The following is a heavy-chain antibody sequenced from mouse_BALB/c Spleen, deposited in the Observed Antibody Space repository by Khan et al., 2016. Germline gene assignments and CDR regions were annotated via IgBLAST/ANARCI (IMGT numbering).Heavy chain of an antibody. J-gene: IGHJ4*01. CDR3: ARHAWSSYAMDY. CDR1: GFSLIAYG. CDR2: IWGDGTT. V-gene: IGHV2-6-7*01. Sequence: QVQLKESGPGLVAPSQSLSITCTVSGFSLIAYGVNWVRQPPGKGLEWLGMIWGDGTTDFNSALKSRLNITQDNSKSQVFLKMNSLQYDDTARHHCARHAWSSYAMDYWGRRSS.